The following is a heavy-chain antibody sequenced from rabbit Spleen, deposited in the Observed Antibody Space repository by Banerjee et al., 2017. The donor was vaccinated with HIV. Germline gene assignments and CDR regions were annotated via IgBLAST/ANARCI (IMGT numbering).Heavy chain of an antibody. D-gene: IGHD3-1*01. V-gene: IGHV1S45*01. J-gene: IGHJ3*01. Sequence: QQQLVESGGGLVKPEGSLKLSCTASGFSFSNKAVMCWVRQAPGKGLEWIACINVVTGRAVYASWTKGRFTFSKTSSTTVTLQVTSLTVADTATYFCARDKELAIWGYEFDLWGQGTLVTVS. CDR3: ARDKELAIWGYEFDL. CDR1: GFSFSNKAV. CDR2: INVVTGRA.